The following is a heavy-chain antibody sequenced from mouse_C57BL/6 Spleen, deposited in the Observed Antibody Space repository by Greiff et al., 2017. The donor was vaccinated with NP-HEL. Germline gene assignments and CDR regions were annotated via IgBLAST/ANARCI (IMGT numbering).Heavy chain of an antibody. CDR2: IYPGSGST. J-gene: IGHJ3*01. CDR1: GYTFTSYW. CDR3: ARGQLRPSWFAY. Sequence: QVQLQQSGAELVKPGASVKMSCKASGYTFTSYWITWVKQRPGQGLEWIGDIYPGSGSTNYNEKFKSKATLTVDTSSSTAYMQLSSLTSEDSAVYYCARGQLRPSWFAYWGQGTLVTVSA. V-gene: IGHV1-55*01. D-gene: IGHD3-2*02.